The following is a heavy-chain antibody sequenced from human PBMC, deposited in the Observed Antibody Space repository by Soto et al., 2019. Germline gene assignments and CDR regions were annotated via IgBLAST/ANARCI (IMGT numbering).Heavy chain of an antibody. D-gene: IGHD2-15*01. V-gene: IGHV4-30-4*01. J-gene: IGHJ5*02. CDR3: ARGAVRYCSGGSCYTNWFDP. Sequence: PSETLSLTCTVSGGSISIGDYYWSWIRQPPGKGLEWIGYIYYSGSTYYNPSLKSRVTISVDTSKNQFSLKLSSVTAADTAVYYCARGAVRYCSGGSCYTNWFDPWGQGTLVTVSS. CDR2: IYYSGST. CDR1: GGSISIGDYY.